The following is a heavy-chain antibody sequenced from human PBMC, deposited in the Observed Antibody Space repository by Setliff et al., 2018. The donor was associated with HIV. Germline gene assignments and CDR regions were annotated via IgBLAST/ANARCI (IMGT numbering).Heavy chain of an antibody. CDR3: ARSGAGYSTGPLYYYMDV. J-gene: IGHJ6*03. Sequence: VSVKVSCKTSRYTFTDYYMHWVRQAPGQGLEWMGWINPNNGDTNYAQHFQDRVSMTRDTSISTVYMELSRLGSDDTAVYYCARSGAGYSTGPLYYYMDVWGKGTTVTVSS. CDR2: INPNNGDT. CDR1: RYTFTDYY. D-gene: IGHD5-18*01. V-gene: IGHV1-2*02.